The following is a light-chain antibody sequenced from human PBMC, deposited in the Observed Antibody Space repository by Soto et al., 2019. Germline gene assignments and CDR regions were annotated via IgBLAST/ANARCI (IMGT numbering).Light chain of an antibody. CDR2: ETS. CDR3: QQYGSSPRT. Sequence: EVVLTQSPATLSLSPGERATLSCRASQSVSNYLSWYQQKPGLAPRLLMYETSRRATGIPARFSGSGSGTDFTLTINSLQSEDFAVYFCQQYGSSPRTFGLGTKVDIK. J-gene: IGKJ1*01. CDR1: QSVSNY. V-gene: IGKV3D-20*01.